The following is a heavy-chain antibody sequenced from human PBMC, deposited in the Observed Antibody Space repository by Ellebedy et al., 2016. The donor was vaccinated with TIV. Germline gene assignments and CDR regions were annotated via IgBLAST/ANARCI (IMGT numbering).Heavy chain of an antibody. CDR1: GFTFDDSA. D-gene: IGHD4-17*01. J-gene: IGHJ4*02. CDR3: AKGSTTVTRGCFDY. Sequence: PGGSLRLSCAASGFTFDDSAMHWVRQAPGKGLEWVSGISWNSGTIDYADSVKGRFTISRDNAKNSLYLQMNTLRIEDTALYYCAKGSTTVTRGCFDYWGQGTLVTVSP. V-gene: IGHV3-9*01. CDR2: ISWNSGTI.